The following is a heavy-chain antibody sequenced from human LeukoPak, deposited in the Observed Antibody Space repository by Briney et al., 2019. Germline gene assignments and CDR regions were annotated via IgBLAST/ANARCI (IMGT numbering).Heavy chain of an antibody. D-gene: IGHD4-17*01. CDR1: GFSDISSG. J-gene: IGHJ4*02. CDR2: IQYDGRNK. V-gene: IGHV3-30*02. CDR3: AKGGDYALDY. Sequence: PGGSLRLSCAASGFSDISSGIHWVRQAPGKGLDWLAFIQYDGRNKYYADSVKGRFTMSRDNSKNTLTMFLQMNSLRVEDTAVYYCAKGGDYALDYWGQGTLVTVSS.